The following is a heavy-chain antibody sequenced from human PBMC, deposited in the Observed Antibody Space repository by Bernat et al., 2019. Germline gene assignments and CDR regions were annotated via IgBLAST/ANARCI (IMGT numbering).Heavy chain of an antibody. D-gene: IGHD3-10*01. CDR1: GFTFSSYS. Sequence: EVQLVESGGGLVQPGGSLRLSCAASGFTFSSYSMNWVRQAPGKGLEWVSYISSSSSTIYYADSVKGRFTISRDNAKNSLYLQMNSLRAEDTAVYYCARGQVRFGELLGVASDYWGQGTLVTVSS. J-gene: IGHJ4*02. CDR2: ISSSSSTI. CDR3: ARGQVRFGELLGVASDY. V-gene: IGHV3-48*01.